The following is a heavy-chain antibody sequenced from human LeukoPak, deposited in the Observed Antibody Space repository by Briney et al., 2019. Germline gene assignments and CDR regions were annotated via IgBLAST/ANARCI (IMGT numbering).Heavy chain of an antibody. CDR2: ISSSGSTI. V-gene: IGHV3-11*01. Sequence: PGGTLRLSCAASGFTFSDYYMSWIRQAPGKGLEWVSYISSSGSTIYYADSVKGRFTISRDNAKNSLYLQMNSLRAEDTAVYYCARDSAYDYVWGSYRHSDPFDYWGQGTLVTVSS. CDR1: GFTFSDYY. CDR3: ARDSAYDYVWGSYRHSDPFDY. D-gene: IGHD3-16*02. J-gene: IGHJ4*02.